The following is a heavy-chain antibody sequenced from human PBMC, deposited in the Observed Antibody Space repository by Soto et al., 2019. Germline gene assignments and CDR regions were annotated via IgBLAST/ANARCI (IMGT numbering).Heavy chain of an antibody. Sequence: XSVKVSCKASVYPFTSYDINWVRQAPGQGLEWVGWMNPNSGNTGYAQKFQGRVTMTRNTSISTAYMELSSLRSEDTAVYYCARVPTSYQLLYGWGYYGMDVWGQGTTCTVSS. CDR3: ARVPTSYQLLYGWGYYGMDV. V-gene: IGHV1-8*01. J-gene: IGHJ6*02. CDR2: MNPNSGNT. CDR1: VYPFTSYD. D-gene: IGHD2-2*02.